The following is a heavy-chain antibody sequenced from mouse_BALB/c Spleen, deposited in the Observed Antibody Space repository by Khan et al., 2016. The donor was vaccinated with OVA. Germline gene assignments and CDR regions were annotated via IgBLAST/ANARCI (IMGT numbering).Heavy chain of an antibody. CDR3: ARRGYYAYYLFFDV. CDR2: INPNNGDT. V-gene: IGHV1-18*01. D-gene: IGHD1-2*01. CDR1: GFTFTEYT. Sequence: VQLQQSGPELVKPGASVKISCKTSGFTFTEYTMHWVKQSHGKSLEWIGRINPNNGDTTYTQKFKGKATLTVDKSSSTAYMELRSLTSEDSAVYYCARRGYYAYYLFFDVWGAGTTVTVSS. J-gene: IGHJ1*01.